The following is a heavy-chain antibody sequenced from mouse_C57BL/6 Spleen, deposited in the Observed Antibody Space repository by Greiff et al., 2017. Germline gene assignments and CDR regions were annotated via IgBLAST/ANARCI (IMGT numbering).Heavy chain of an antibody. CDR1: GYTFTDYY. CDR3: AYGNPPFDY. J-gene: IGHJ2*01. Sequence: EVQLQQSGPELVKPGASVKISCKASGYTFTDYYMNWVKQSHGKSLEWIGDINPNNGGTSYNQKFKGKATLTVDKSSSTAYMELRSLTSEDSAVYYCAYGNPPFDYWGQGTTLTVSS. V-gene: IGHV1-26*01. D-gene: IGHD2-1*01. CDR2: INPNNGGT.